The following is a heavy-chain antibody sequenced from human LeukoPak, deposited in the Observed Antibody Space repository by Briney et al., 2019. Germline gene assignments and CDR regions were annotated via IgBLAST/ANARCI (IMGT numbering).Heavy chain of an antibody. V-gene: IGHV5-51*01. J-gene: IGHJ3*01. Sequence: GESLKISCKGSGYRFTSYWICWVRQMPGKGLEWMGIIYPGDSDTRYNPSFQGQVTISADKSISTAYLQWSSLKASDTAMYYCAKLGYGSGGSCYAIDGFDFWGQGTMVTVAS. CDR2: IYPGDSDT. CDR3: AKLGYGSGGSCYAIDGFDF. CDR1: GYRFTSYW. D-gene: IGHD2-15*01.